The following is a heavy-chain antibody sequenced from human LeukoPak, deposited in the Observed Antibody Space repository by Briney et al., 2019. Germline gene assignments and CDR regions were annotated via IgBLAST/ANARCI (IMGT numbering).Heavy chain of an antibody. J-gene: IGHJ4*02. CDR1: GGSISSYY. V-gene: IGHV4-59*01. D-gene: IGHD6-6*01. CDR3: ARVDPDSSSTLEVFDY. CDR2: IYYSGST. Sequence: KPSETLSLTCTVSGGSISSYYWSWIRQPPGKGLEWIGYIYYSGSTNYNPSLKSRVTISVDTPKNQFSLKLSSVTAADTAVYYCARVDPDSSSTLEVFDYWGQGTLVTVSS.